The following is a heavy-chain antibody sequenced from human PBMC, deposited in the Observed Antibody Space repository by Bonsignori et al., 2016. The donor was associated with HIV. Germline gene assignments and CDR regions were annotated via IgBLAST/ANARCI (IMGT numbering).Heavy chain of an antibody. CDR3: ASALYDSSGYGRGRFDY. CDR1: GGSFSGYY. D-gene: IGHD3-22*01. J-gene: IGHJ4*02. Sequence: SETLSLTCAVYGGSFSGYYWSWIRQPPGKGLEWIGEINHSGSTNYNPSLKSRVTISVDTSKNQFSLKLSSVTAADTAVYYCASALYDSSGYGRGRFDYWGPGNPGHRLL. V-gene: IGHV4-34*01. CDR2: INHSGST.